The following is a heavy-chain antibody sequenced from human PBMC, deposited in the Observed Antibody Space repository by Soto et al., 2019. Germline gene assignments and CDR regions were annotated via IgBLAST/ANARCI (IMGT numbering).Heavy chain of an antibody. CDR3: ARDCSRGYSYGYIEYYYGMDV. Sequence: SETLSLTCTVSGGSISSYYWSWIRQPPGKGLEWIGYIYYSGSTNYNPSLKSRVTISVDTSKNQFSLKLSSVTAADTAVYYCARDCSRGYSYGYIEYYYGMDVWGQGTTVTVSS. CDR1: GGSISSYY. D-gene: IGHD5-18*01. V-gene: IGHV4-59*01. J-gene: IGHJ6*02. CDR2: IYYSGST.